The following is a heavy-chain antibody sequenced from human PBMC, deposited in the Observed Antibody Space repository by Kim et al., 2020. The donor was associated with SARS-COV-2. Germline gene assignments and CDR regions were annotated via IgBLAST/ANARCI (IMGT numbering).Heavy chain of an antibody. CDR1: GFTLSNYW. D-gene: IGHD3-10*01. CDR3: ARSDSNIDPPRIGVYF. Sequence: GGSLRLSCAVSGFTLSNYWMSWVRQAPGKGLEWVATLRRDASGEFYVDSVKGRFTISRDNAENSLFLHMSSPRAEDTAVYYCARSDSNIDPPRIGVYF. V-gene: IGHV3-7*03. J-gene: IGHJ1*01. CDR2: LRRDASGE.